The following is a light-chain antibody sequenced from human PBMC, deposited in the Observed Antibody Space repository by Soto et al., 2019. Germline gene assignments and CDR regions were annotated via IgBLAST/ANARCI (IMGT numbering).Light chain of an antibody. J-gene: IGKJ1*01. CDR2: GAS. CDR3: QQYNTWLWT. V-gene: IGKV3-15*01. CDR1: QSVNAN. Sequence: EVVMTQSPATLSVSPGERATLSCRASQSVNANLAWYQQKPGQAPRLLIHGASNRATGIPARFSGSGFGTKSILTISSLQSEDFAVYYCQQYNTWLWTFGQGTKV.